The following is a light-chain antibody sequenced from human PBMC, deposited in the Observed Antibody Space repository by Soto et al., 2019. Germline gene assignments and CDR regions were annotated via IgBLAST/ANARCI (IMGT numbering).Light chain of an antibody. CDR1: SSDVGSYNL. J-gene: IGLJ2*01. CDR3: CSYAGSVV. Sequence: QSALTQPASVSGSPGQSITISCTGTSSDVGSYNLVSWYQQHPGKAPKLMIYEGSKRPSGVSNRFSGSKSGNTASLTISGLRAEDAADYYCCSYAGSVVFGGGTALTVL. V-gene: IGLV2-23*01. CDR2: EGS.